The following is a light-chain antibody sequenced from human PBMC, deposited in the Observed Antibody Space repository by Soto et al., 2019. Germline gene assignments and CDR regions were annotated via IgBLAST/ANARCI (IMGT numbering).Light chain of an antibody. Sequence: EIVMTQSPATLSVSPGERATLSCRASQSISTNLAWYQQKPGQAPRLLIYGASTRATGIPARFSGSGSWTDFTPTISSLLSEDVAVYYYQQYYNCRPLTFGEGTKVEIK. J-gene: IGKJ4*01. CDR1: QSISTN. V-gene: IGKV3-15*01. CDR2: GAS. CDR3: QQYYNCRPLT.